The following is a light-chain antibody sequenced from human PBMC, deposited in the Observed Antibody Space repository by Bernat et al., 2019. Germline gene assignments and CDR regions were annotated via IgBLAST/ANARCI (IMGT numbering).Light chain of an antibody. CDR2: NAS. Sequence: DIQMTQSPSTLSASVGDRVTITCRASQSVSSWLAWYQQKPGKAPKLLIYNASSLESGVPSRFSGSGSGTEFTLTISSLQPDDFATYYCQQYSSYSRTFGPGTKLEIK. CDR1: QSVSSW. V-gene: IGKV1-5*03. CDR3: QQYSSYSRT. J-gene: IGKJ2*01.